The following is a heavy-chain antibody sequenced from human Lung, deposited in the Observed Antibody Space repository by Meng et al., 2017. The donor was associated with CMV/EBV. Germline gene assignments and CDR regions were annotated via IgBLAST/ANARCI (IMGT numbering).Heavy chain of an antibody. Sequence: GGSXRLXXAASGFTFSRYGMSWVRQAPGKGLEWVSVMYSGGSSTFYADSVQGRFTISRDESKNTPYLQMNSPRAEDTALYYCAKCSSTSCRYFDYWGQGTXVTVSS. CDR3: AKCSSTSCRYFDY. V-gene: IGHV3-23*03. CDR1: GFTFSRYG. J-gene: IGHJ4*02. D-gene: IGHD2-2*01. CDR2: MYSGGSST.